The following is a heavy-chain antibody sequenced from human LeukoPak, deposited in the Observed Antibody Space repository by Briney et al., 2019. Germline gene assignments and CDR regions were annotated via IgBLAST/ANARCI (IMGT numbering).Heavy chain of an antibody. CDR3: ARDYASGAYYYNIDAFNI. J-gene: IGHJ3*02. Sequence: PGRSLRLSCAASGFTFSTYAMHWVRQAPGKGLEWVALISFDGSNKYYGDSVKGRFTISRDNSKNTLFLQMNSLRADDRAVYYCARDYASGAYYYNIDAFNIGGQGTLVTVSS. CDR1: GFTFSTYA. V-gene: IGHV3-30-3*01. CDR2: ISFDGSNK. D-gene: IGHD3-22*01.